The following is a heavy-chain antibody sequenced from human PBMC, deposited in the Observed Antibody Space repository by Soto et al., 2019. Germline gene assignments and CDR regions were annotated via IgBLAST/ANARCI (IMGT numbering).Heavy chain of an antibody. V-gene: IGHV4-59*01. CDR3: ARGGGSPDY. CDR2: IYYSGST. Sequence: QVQLQESGPGLVKPSETLSLMCTDSGGSISSNYWSWIRQPPGKGLEYIGYIYYSGSTNYNPSLKSRVTISADTSKNQFSLKLSSVTAADTAVYYCARGGGSPDYWGQGTLVTVSS. J-gene: IGHJ4*02. D-gene: IGHD3-10*01. CDR1: GGSISSNY.